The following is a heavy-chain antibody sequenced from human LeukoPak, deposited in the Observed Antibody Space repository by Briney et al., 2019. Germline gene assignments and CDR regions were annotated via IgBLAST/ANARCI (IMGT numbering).Heavy chain of an antibody. CDR1: GGSISSSSYY. D-gene: IGHD2-15*01. CDR2: IYYSGST. CDR3: ARRPYCSGGSWTCRYFDY. Sequence: PSETLSLTCTVSGGSISSSSYYWGWIRQPPGKGLEWIGSIYYSGSTYYNPSLKSRVTISVDTSKNQSSLKLSSVTAADTAVYYCARRPYCSGGSWTCRYFDYWGQGTLVTVSS. J-gene: IGHJ4*02. V-gene: IGHV4-39*07.